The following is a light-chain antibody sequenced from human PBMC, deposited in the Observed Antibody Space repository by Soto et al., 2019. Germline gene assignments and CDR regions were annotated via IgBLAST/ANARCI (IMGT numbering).Light chain of an antibody. CDR3: HLFNYWPPLT. CDR2: GAS. J-gene: IGKJ5*01. CDR1: QSVSSN. Sequence: EIVLTQSPATLSVSPGDRATLSCRASQSVSSNLAWYQQIPGRAPRLLIYGASTRASGIPARFSASGSGTEFILLISSRQSEDYAVYYCHLFNYWPPLTFGQGTRLEIK. V-gene: IGKV3-15*01.